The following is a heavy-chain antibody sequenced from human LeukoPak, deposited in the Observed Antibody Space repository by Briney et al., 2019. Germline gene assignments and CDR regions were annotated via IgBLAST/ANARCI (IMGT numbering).Heavy chain of an antibody. V-gene: IGHV1-2*02. CDR3: ARVSFRGYYSDY. CDR2: INANGGGT. CDR1: GYTFTGHY. J-gene: IGHJ4*01. Sequence: ASVKVSCKASGYTFTGHYMHWVRQAPGQRLEWMGWINANGGGTNYAQKFQGRVTMTRDTSISTAYMELSSLRSDDTAVYYCARVSFRGYYSDYWGHGTLVTVSS. D-gene: IGHD3-22*01.